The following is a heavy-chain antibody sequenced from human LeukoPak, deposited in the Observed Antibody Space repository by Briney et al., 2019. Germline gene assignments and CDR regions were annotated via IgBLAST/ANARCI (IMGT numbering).Heavy chain of an antibody. CDR3: AKGCGVVVVAAITFDY. Sequence: PGGSLRLSCAASGFTFSSYAMSWVRQAPGKGLEWVSAISGSGGSTYYADSVKGRFTISRDNSKNTLYLQMNSLRAEDTAVYYCAKGCGVVVVAAITFDYWGQGTLVTVSS. CDR2: ISGSGGST. J-gene: IGHJ4*02. D-gene: IGHD2-15*01. V-gene: IGHV3-23*01. CDR1: GFTFSSYA.